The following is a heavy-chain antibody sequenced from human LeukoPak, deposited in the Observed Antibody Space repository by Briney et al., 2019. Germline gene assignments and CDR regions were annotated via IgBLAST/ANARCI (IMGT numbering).Heavy chain of an antibody. V-gene: IGHV3-30*18. D-gene: IGHD6-19*01. CDR3: AKAGYSSGWTRYYGMDV. CDR1: GFTFSSYG. J-gene: IGHJ6*02. Sequence: GGSLRLSCAASGFTFSSYGMHWVRQAPGKGLEWVAVISYDGSNKYYADSVKGRFTISRDNSKNTLYLQMNSLRPDDTAVYYCAKAGYSSGWTRYYGMDVWGQGTTVAVSS. CDR2: ISYDGSNK.